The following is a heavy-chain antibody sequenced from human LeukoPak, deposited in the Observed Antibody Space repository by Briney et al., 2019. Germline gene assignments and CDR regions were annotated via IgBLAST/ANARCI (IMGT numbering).Heavy chain of an antibody. CDR2: INHSGST. Sequence: SETLSLTCAVYGGSFSGYYWSWIRQPPGKGLEWIGEINHSGSTNYNPSLKSRVTISVDTSKNQFSLKLSSVTAADTAVYYCARHPRDYYDSSGSLAIDYWGQGTLVTVSS. D-gene: IGHD3-22*01. CDR3: ARHPRDYYDSSGSLAIDY. J-gene: IGHJ4*02. CDR1: GGSFSGYY. V-gene: IGHV4-34*01.